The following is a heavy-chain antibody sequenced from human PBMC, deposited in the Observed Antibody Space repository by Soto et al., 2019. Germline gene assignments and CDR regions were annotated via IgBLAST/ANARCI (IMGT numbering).Heavy chain of an antibody. CDR2: ISSSSSYT. D-gene: IGHD3-16*02. CDR3: ARNGVDYVWGSYRFLDY. CDR1: GFSFSDYY. J-gene: IGHJ4*02. Sequence: GGSLRLSCAASGFSFSDYYMSWIRQAPGKGLEWVSYISSSSSYTNYADSVKGRFTISRDNAKSSLYLQMNSLRAEDTAVYYCARNGVDYVWGSYRFLDYWGQGTLVTVSS. V-gene: IGHV3-11*06.